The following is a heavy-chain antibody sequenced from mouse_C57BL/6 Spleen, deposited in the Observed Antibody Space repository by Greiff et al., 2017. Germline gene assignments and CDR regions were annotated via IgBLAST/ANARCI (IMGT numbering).Heavy chain of an antibody. V-gene: IGHV1-59*01. CDR1: GYTFTSYW. CDR2: IDPSDSYT. CDR3: ARGGAMDY. J-gene: IGHJ4*01. Sequence: QVQLQQPGAELVRPGTSVKLSCKASGYTFTSYWMHWVKQRPGQGLEWIGVIDPSDSYTNYNQKFKGKATLTVDTSSSTAYMPLSSLTSEDSAVYYCARGGAMDYWGQGTSVTVSS.